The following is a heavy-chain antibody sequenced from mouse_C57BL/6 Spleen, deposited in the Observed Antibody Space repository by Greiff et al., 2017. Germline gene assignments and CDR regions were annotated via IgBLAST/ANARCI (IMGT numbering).Heavy chain of an antibody. CDR2: IHPTGGCT. CDR1: GYTFTSYW. V-gene: IGHV1-64*01. Sequence: VQLQQPGAELVKPGASVKLSCKASGYTFTSYWMHWVKQRPGQGLEWIGMIHPTGGCTNYNEKFKSKATLTVDNSSSTAYMQLSSITDEDAAVYYCTRGTEEWFAYWGQGTLVTVSA. CDR3: TRGTEEWFAY. J-gene: IGHJ3*01. D-gene: IGHD3-3*01.